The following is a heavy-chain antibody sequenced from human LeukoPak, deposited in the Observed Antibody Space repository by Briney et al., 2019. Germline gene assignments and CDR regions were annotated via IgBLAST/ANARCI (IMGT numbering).Heavy chain of an antibody. J-gene: IGHJ6*03. Sequence: ASVKVSCKASGFTFTRSAMQWVRQARGQRLEWIGWVVVGSGKTNCAQKFQGRVTMTRDTSISTAYMELSRLRSDDTAVYYCARFGGSRYYYYYMDVWGKGTTVTISS. V-gene: IGHV1-58*02. CDR1: GFTFTRSA. CDR2: VVVGSGKT. D-gene: IGHD2-2*01. CDR3: ARFGGSRYYYYYMDV.